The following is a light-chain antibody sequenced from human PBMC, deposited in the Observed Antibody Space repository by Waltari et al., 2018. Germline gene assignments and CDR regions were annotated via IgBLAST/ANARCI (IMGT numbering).Light chain of an antibody. CDR1: SSDVGGYDH. V-gene: IGLV2-11*01. CDR2: DVD. CDR3: CSFAGNYTLL. Sequence: QSALTQPRSVSGSPGQSVTLSCTGTSSDVGGYDHVSWYQQHPGKAPKLILSDVDKRPSGVSDRFSGSKSGNTASLTISGLQIDDEATYYCCSFAGNYTLLFGGGTNLTVL. J-gene: IGLJ2*01.